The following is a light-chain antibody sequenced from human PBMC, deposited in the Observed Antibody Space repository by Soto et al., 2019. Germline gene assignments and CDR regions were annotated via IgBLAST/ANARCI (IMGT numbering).Light chain of an antibody. CDR1: QSISSW. CDR3: QKYNSLWT. Sequence: DIQMTQSPSTLSASVGDRVTITCRASQSISSWLAWYQQKPGKAPKLLIYKASSLESGVPSRFSGSGSGTEFTLTLSRLQPDDFATYYCQKYNSLWTFGQGTKVEIK. CDR2: KAS. V-gene: IGKV1-5*03. J-gene: IGKJ1*01.